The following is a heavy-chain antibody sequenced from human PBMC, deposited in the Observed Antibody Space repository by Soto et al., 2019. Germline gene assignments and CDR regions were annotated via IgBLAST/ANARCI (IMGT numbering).Heavy chain of an antibody. CDR3: AKAEDVAASYFDY. V-gene: IGHV3-23*01. D-gene: IGHD2-15*01. J-gene: IGHJ4*02. CDR2: ISDSGGST. CDR1: GMTLRNYA. Sequence: EVQLLESGGGLVQPGESLRLSCAASGMTLRNYAMSWVRQAPGKGLEWVSVISDSGGSTYYADSVKGRFTISRDNSKNTMYLQMNSLRVEVTAVYYCAKAEDVAASYFDYWGQGTLVIVSS.